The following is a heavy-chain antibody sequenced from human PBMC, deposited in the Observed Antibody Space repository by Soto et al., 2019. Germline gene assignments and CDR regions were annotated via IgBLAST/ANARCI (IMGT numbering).Heavy chain of an antibody. CDR1: GITFRNFG. D-gene: IGHD2-15*01. Sequence: QVQLVESGGGVVQPGRSPRLYCAASGITFRNFGMHWVRQAPGKGLEWVAAISSDGSDKYYSDSVKGRFTISRGNSKNTLFLQMNSLRVEDTAVYYCAKGSEVARQELDYWGQGTLVTVSS. CDR3: AKGSEVARQELDY. V-gene: IGHV3-30*18. J-gene: IGHJ4*02. CDR2: ISSDGSDK.